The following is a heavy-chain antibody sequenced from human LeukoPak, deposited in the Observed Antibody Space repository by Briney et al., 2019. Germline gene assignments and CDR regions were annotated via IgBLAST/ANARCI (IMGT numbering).Heavy chain of an antibody. CDR1: GFDFRTYT. CDR2: ISKSGDDT. CDR3: PRIPEY. D-gene: IGHD2-2*01. Sequence: GGSLRLSCAASGFDFRTYTMQGVSLTPGKGLEFVSAISKSGDDTSYGYDVKGRFTISRDNIKNTVDLEMGSLRVDDTGIYDCPRIPEYWGKGTVVTVSS. J-gene: IGHJ1*01. V-gene: IGHV3-64*01.